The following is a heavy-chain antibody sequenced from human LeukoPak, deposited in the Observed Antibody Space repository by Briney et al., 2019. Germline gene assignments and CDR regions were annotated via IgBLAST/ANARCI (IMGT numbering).Heavy chain of an antibody. CDR1: GYTFTGYY. Sequence: ASVKVSCKASGYTFTGYYMHWVRQAPGQGLDWMGWINPNSGGTNYAQKLQGRVTMTTDTSTSTAHMELRSLRSDDTAVYYCARAVVGYGSGSYQYFQHWGQGTLVTVSS. V-gene: IGHV1-2*02. CDR3: ARAVVGYGSGSYQYFQH. J-gene: IGHJ1*01. CDR2: INPNSGGT. D-gene: IGHD3-10*01.